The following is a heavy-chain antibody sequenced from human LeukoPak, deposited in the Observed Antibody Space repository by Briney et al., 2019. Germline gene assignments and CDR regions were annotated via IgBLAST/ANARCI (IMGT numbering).Heavy chain of an antibody. CDR1: GGTFSSYA. J-gene: IGHJ4*02. CDR3: ARGGYIAVGYFDY. V-gene: IGHV1-69*13. Sequence: SVKVPCKASGGTFSSYAISWVRQAPGQGLEWMGGIIPIFGTANYAQKFQGRVTITADESTSTAYMELSSLRSEDTAVYYCARGGYIAVGYFDYWGQGTLVTVSS. CDR2: IIPIFGTA. D-gene: IGHD6-19*01.